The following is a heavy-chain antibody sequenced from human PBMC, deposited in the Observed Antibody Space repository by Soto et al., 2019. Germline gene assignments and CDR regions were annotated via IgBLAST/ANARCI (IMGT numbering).Heavy chain of an antibody. V-gene: IGHV3-30-3*01. CDR2: ISYDGSNK. J-gene: IGHJ4*02. D-gene: IGHD3-22*01. CDR1: GFTFSGYA. Sequence: QVQLVESGGGVVQPGRSLRLSCAASGFTFSGYAMHWVRQAPGKGLEWVAVISYDGSNKYYADSVKGRFTISRDNSKNTLYLQMNSLRAEDTAVYYCARYFGNYYDSSGHDYWGQGTLVTVSS. CDR3: ARYFGNYYDSSGHDY.